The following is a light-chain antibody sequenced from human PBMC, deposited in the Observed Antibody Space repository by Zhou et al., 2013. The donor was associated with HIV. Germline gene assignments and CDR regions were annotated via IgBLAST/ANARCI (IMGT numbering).Light chain of an antibody. J-gene: IGKJ1*01. Sequence: DIQMTQSPSTLSASVGDRVTITCRASQSISTWLAWYQQQPGKAPKLLISDASILQSGVSSRFSASGFGTEFTLTITSLQPDDFATYYCLQYKTYSRTFGQGTKVEIK. CDR1: QSISTW. CDR2: DAS. V-gene: IGKV1-5*01. CDR3: LQYKTYSRT.